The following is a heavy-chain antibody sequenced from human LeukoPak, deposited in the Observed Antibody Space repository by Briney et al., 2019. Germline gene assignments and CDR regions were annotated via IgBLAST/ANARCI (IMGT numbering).Heavy chain of an antibody. CDR3: ARDATLDSGSYYFDR. Sequence: PSETLSLTCTASGGSISSYYLSWIRQPPGKGLEWIGYIYYSGSSNYNPSLKSRVTISVDTSKSQFSLKLSSVTAADTAVYYCARDATLDSGSYYFDRWGQGTLVTVSS. CDR2: IYYSGSS. CDR1: GGSISSYY. J-gene: IGHJ5*02. D-gene: IGHD3-10*01. V-gene: IGHV4-59*01.